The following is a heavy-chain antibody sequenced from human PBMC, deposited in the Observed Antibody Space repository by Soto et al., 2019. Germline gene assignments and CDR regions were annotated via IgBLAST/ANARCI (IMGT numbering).Heavy chain of an antibody. CDR2: IIPIFGTA. CDR1: GGTFSSYA. CDR3: TGANSSRWYPGHWFDP. V-gene: IGHV1-69*01. Sequence: QVQLVQSGAEVKKPGSSVKVSCKASGGTFSSYAISWVRQAPGQGLEWMGGIIPIFGTANYAQKFQGRVTITADESRSTAYMELSSLRSEDTAVYYCTGANSSRWYPGHWFDPWGQGTLVTVSS. J-gene: IGHJ5*02. D-gene: IGHD6-13*01.